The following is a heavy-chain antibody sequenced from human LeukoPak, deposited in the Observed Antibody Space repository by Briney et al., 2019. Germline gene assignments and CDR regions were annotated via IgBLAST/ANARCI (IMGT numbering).Heavy chain of an antibody. V-gene: IGHV7-4-1*02. J-gene: IGHJ6*03. CDR2: INTNTGNP. Sequence: GASVKVSCKASGYTFTSYAMNWVRQAPGQGLEWIGWINTNTGNPTYAQGFTGRFVFSLDTSVSTAYLQISSLKAEDTAVYYCGSSSSSDYYYYMDVWGKGTTVTVSS. CDR3: GSSSSSDYYYYMDV. CDR1: GYTFTSYA. D-gene: IGHD6-6*01.